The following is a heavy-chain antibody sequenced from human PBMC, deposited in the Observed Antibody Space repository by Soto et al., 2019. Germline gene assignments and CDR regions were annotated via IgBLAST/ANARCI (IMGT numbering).Heavy chain of an antibody. Sequence: ASVKVSCKASGYTSTGYYMHWVRQAPGQGLEWMGWINPNSGGTNYAQKFQGWVTMTRDTSISTAYMELSRLRSDDTAVYYCARDGHYYDSSGYYFSYYYYYGMDVWGQGTTVTVSS. V-gene: IGHV1-2*04. CDR1: GYTSTGYY. J-gene: IGHJ6*02. CDR3: ARDGHYYDSSGYYFSYYYYYGMDV. CDR2: INPNSGGT. D-gene: IGHD3-22*01.